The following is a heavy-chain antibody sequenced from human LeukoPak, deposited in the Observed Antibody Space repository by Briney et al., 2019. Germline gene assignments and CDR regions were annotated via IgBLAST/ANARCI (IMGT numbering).Heavy chain of an antibody. V-gene: IGHV4-31*03. Sequence: SETLSLTCTVSGGSISSGGYYWSWIRQHPGKGLEWIGYIYYNGSTYYNPSLKSRVTISVDTSKNQFSLKLSSVTAADTAVYYCARAGMEQWLAHYYYYGMDVWGQGTTVTVSS. D-gene: IGHD6-19*01. J-gene: IGHJ6*02. CDR3: ARAGMEQWLAHYYYYGMDV. CDR2: IYYNGST. CDR1: GGSISSGGYY.